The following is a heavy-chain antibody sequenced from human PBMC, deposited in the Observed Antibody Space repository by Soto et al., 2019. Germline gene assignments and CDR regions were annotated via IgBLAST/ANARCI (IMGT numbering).Heavy chain of an antibody. CDR3: AHSFRSGSIDY. J-gene: IGHJ4*02. CDR2: IYWDDDK. Sequence: GLDLEWLALIYWDDDKRYSPSLKSRLTITKDTSKNQVVLTMTNMDPVDTATYYCAHSFRSGSIDYWGQGTLVTVSS. D-gene: IGHD3-10*01. V-gene: IGHV2-5*02.